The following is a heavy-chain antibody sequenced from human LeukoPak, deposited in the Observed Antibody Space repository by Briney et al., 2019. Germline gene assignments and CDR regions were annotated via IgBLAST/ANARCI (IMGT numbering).Heavy chain of an antibody. CDR1: GYTFTGYY. CDR3: ARPFTVTGNWFDP. J-gene: IGHJ5*02. CDR2: INPNSGGT. V-gene: IGHV1-2*02. D-gene: IGHD4-17*01. Sequence: ASVKVSCKASGYTFTGYYMHWVRQAPGPGLEWMGWINPNSGGTNYAQKFQGRVTMTRDTSISTAYMELSRLRSDDTAVYYCARPFTVTGNWFDPWGQGTLVTVSS.